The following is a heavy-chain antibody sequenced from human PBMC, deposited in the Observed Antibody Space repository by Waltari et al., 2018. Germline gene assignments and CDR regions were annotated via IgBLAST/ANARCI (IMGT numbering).Heavy chain of an antibody. CDR3: ATYIGASLGTAAFDV. Sequence: QLQLQESGPGLVKPSATLSLTCIVAGVSITSDRPYWGWIRQPPGQGLEWIATLSYSGATYSSPYLKSRVTISRETSKNQVSLQLGSVTAADTAVYYCATYIGASLGTAAFDVWGQGTMVTVSS. CDR1: GVSITSDRPY. D-gene: IGHD5-12*01. J-gene: IGHJ3*01. V-gene: IGHV4-39*01. CDR2: LSYSGAT.